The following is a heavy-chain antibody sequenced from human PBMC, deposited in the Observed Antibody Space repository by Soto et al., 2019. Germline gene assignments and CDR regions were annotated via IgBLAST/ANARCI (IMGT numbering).Heavy chain of an antibody. V-gene: IGHV1-69*12. J-gene: IGHJ4*02. D-gene: IGHD3-22*01. CDR1: GGTFSSYA. CDR2: FIPIFGTA. Sequence: QVQLVQSGAEVKKPGSSVKVSCKASGGTFSSYAISWVRQAPGQGLEWMGGFIPIFGTADYAQKFQGRVTRTADDSTSTGNMERSSLRSEDTAVYYCASHYDSSGYYYRGLDYWGQGTLVTVSS. CDR3: ASHYDSSGYYYRGLDY.